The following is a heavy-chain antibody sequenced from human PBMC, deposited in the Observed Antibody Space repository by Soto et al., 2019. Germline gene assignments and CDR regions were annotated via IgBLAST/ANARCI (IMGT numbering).Heavy chain of an antibody. Sequence: ASVKVSCKASGYTFTSYAMHWVRQAPGQRLEWMGWINAGNGNTKYSQKFQGRVTITRDTSASTAYMELSSLRSDDTAVYYCAKDGGADGYFGNWLDPWGQGTLVTVSS. V-gene: IGHV1-3*01. J-gene: IGHJ5*02. CDR1: GYTFTSYA. D-gene: IGHD5-12*01. CDR2: INAGNGNT. CDR3: AKDGGADGYFGNWLDP.